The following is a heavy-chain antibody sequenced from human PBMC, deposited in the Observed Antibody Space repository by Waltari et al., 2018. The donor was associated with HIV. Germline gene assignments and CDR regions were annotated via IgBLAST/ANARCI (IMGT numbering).Heavy chain of an antibody. CDR2: IYYSGST. J-gene: IGHJ2*01. V-gene: IGHV4-39*01. CDR3: ARVQTGVDTAMVNRYFDL. Sequence: QLQLQESGPGLVTPSETLSLTCTVPGGSIRRTSYYSGWIRPPPGKGLGWIGSIYYSGSTYYNPSLKSRVTISVDTSKNQFSLKLSSVTAADTAVYYCARVQTGVDTAMVNRYFDLWGRGTLVTVSS. CDR1: GGSIRRTSYY. D-gene: IGHD5-18*01.